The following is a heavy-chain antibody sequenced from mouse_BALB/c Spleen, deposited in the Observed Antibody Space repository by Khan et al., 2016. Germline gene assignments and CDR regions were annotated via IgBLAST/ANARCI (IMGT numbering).Heavy chain of an antibody. D-gene: IGHD2-1*01. V-gene: IGHV1-87*01. CDR1: GYTFTSYW. CDR3: ARGGNLGGFAY. J-gene: IGHJ3*01. Sequence: QVQLQQSGAELARPGASVKLACKASGYTFTSYWMQWVKQRPGQGLEWIGAIYPGDGDSRYTQKFKGKATLTADKSSSTAYMQLSSLASEDSAVYYCARGGNLGGFAYWGQGTLVTVSA. CDR2: IYPGDGDS.